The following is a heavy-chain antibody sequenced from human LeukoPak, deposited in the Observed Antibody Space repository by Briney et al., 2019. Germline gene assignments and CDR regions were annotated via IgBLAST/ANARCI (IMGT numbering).Heavy chain of an antibody. CDR3: AIGAVAGHY. D-gene: IGHD6-19*01. V-gene: IGHV3-30*02. CDR2: IRYDGSNK. J-gene: IGHJ4*02. Sequence: GGSLRPSCAASGFTFRNYGIHWVRQAPGKGLEWVAFIRYDGSNKYYADSVKGRFSISRDNSKNTLYLQMNSLRAEDTAVYYCAIGAVAGHYWGQGTLVTVSS. CDR1: GFTFRNYG.